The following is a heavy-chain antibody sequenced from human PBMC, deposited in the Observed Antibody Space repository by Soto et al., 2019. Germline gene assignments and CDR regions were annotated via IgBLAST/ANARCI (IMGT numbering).Heavy chain of an antibody. CDR1: GDSISSNNNY. CDR2: IYYTGTT. V-gene: IGHV4-61*01. D-gene: IGHD2-15*01. J-gene: IGHJ6*02. CDR3: ARDHTTQVATEPLSDGMDV. Sequence: SETLSLTCTVSGDSISSNNNYWSWIRQPPGKGLEWIGYIYYTGTTTYDPSIKSRVTISVDSSKNQFSLNLTSVSAADTAVYYCARDHTTQVATEPLSDGMDVWGQGTTVTVSS.